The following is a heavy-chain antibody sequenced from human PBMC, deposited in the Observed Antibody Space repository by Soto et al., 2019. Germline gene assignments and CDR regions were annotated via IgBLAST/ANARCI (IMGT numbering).Heavy chain of an antibody. CDR2: LSWNSGTI. D-gene: IGHD6-19*01. J-gene: IGHJ4*01. Sequence: EVQLVESGGGLVQPGKSLRLSCAASGFTFDDYAMHWVRQVPGKGLEWVSGLSWNSGTIDYADSLKGRFTISRDNAKNSLHLQMNSLKPEDTAFYYCAKAESSGWYYSLDYWGHGTLVTVSS. V-gene: IGHV3-9*01. CDR3: AKAESSGWYYSLDY. CDR1: GFTFDDYA.